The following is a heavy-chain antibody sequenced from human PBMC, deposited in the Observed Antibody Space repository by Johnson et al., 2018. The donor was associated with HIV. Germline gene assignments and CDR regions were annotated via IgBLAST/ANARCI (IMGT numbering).Heavy chain of an antibody. J-gene: IGHJ3*02. CDR3: ASELGIRLDAFDI. V-gene: IGHV3-74*02. D-gene: IGHD7-27*01. CDR1: GFTFNNAW. CDR2: INSDGSST. Sequence: EQLVESGGGLVKPGGSLRLSCAASGFTFNNAWMSWVRQAPGKGLEWVGRINSDGSSTSYADSVKGRFTISRDNAKNTLYLQMNSLRAEDTAVYYCASELGIRLDAFDIWGQGTMVTVSS.